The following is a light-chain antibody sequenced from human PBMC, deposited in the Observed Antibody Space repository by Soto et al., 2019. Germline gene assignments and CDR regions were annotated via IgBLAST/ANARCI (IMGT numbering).Light chain of an antibody. CDR3: QQSYSSLYT. CDR1: QSISTY. V-gene: IGKV1-39*01. CDR2: AAS. J-gene: IGKJ2*01. Sequence: DIQMTQSPSSLSASVGDRVTITCRASQSISTYLHWYQQKPGRAPKLLIYAASSLQSGVPSRFSGSGSGTDFTLTISSLQPEDFATYYCQQSYSSLYTFGQGTNLENK.